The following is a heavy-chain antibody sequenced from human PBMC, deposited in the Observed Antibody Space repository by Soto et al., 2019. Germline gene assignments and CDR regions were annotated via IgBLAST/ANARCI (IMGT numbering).Heavy chain of an antibody. CDR2: SYHSGST. J-gene: IGHJ6*02. CDR1: GGSIGGSNYF. V-gene: IGHV4-30-2*06. Sequence: PSETLSLTCTVSGGSIGGSNYFWGWIRQSPGTGLEWIGYSYHSGSTYYSPALKSRVTISLDMSKNQFSLELNSVTAADTAVYYCARVLISGWMGTGSYYGMDVWGQGTTVTVSS. D-gene: IGHD6-19*01. CDR3: ARVLISGWMGTGSYYGMDV.